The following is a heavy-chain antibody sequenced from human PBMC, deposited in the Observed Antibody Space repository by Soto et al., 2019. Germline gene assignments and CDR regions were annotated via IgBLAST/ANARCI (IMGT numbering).Heavy chain of an antibody. CDR1: GFTFSSYA. CDR3: ARDSATILGSGMDV. CDR2: ISYDGSNK. Sequence: GGSLRLSCAASGFTFSSYAMHWVRQAPGKGLEWVAVISYDGSNKYYADSVKGRFTISRDNSKNTLYLQMNSLRAEDTAVYYCARDSATILGSGMDVWGQGTTVTVS. V-gene: IGHV3-30-3*01. D-gene: IGHD3-9*01. J-gene: IGHJ6*02.